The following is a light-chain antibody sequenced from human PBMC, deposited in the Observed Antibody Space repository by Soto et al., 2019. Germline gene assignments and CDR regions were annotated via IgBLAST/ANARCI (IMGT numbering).Light chain of an antibody. CDR3: SSYTSSSTYV. J-gene: IGLJ1*01. V-gene: IGLV2-14*01. CDR1: TSDVGGYNY. CDR2: DVS. Sequence: HSVLTQPVSGSGLTVQSRPLSSTGTTSDVGGYNYVSWYQQHPGKAPKLMIYDVSNRPSGVSNRFSGSKSGNTASLTISGLQAEDEADYYCSSYTSSSTYVFGTGTKVTVL.